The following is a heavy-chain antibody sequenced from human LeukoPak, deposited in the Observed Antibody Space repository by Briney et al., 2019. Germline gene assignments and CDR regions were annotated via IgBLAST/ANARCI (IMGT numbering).Heavy chain of an antibody. J-gene: IGHJ5*02. CDR1: GGSFSGYH. V-gene: IGHV4-34*01. CDR3: ARGPYCSSTSCYGSWFDP. D-gene: IGHD2-2*01. CDR2: INHSGST. Sequence: PSETLSLTCAVYGGSFSGYHWSWIRQPPGKGLEWIGEINHSGSTNYNPSLKSRVAISVDTSKNQFSLKLSSVTAADTAVYYCARGPYCSSTSCYGSWFDPWGQGTLVTVSS.